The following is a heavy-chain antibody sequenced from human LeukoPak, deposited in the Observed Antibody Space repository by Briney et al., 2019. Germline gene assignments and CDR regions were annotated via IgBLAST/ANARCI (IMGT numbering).Heavy chain of an antibody. D-gene: IGHD2-21*02. Sequence: ASVKVSCKASGYTFTGYYMHWVRQAPGQGREWMGWISAHNGNTNYAQKLQGRVTMTTDTSTSTAYMELRSLRSDDTAVYYCARDSPYCGGDCYSTYYGMDVWGQGTTVTVSS. CDR2: ISAHNGNT. J-gene: IGHJ6*02. V-gene: IGHV1-18*04. CDR1: GYTFTGYY. CDR3: ARDSPYCGGDCYSTYYGMDV.